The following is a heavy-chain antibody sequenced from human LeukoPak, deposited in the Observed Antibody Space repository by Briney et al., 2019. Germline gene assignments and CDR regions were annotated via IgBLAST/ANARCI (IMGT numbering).Heavy chain of an antibody. D-gene: IGHD3-9*01. V-gene: IGHV1-46*01. J-gene: IGHJ3*02. CDR2: INPSGGTT. CDR1: GYTFTGYY. Sequence: ASVKVSCKASGYTFTGYYIHWVRQAPGQGLEWMGLINPSGGTTSYAQKFQGRVTMTRDTSTSTVYMDLSSLRSEDTAVYYCARDPHAHNDILTGHYIFDIWGQGTMVTVSS. CDR3: ARDPHAHNDILTGHYIFDI.